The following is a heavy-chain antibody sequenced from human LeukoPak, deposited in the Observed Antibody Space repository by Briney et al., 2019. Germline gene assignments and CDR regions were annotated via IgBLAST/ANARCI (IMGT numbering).Heavy chain of an antibody. J-gene: IGHJ4*02. CDR2: INWNSGNI. CDR3: AKDGSNLLPNSYFDY. Sequence: GGSLRLSCAASGFTFDDYAMHWVRQAPGKGLEWVSGINWNSGNIGYADSVKGRFTISRDNAKNSLYLQMNSLRAEDTALYYCAKDGSNLLPNSYFDYWGQGALVTVSS. V-gene: IGHV3-9*01. D-gene: IGHD2-2*01. CDR1: GFTFDDYA.